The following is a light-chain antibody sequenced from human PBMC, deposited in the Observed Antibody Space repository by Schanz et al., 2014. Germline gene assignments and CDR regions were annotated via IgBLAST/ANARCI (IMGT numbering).Light chain of an antibody. CDR3: QQSYSAPWT. Sequence: DIQMTQSPSTLSASVGDRVTITCRASQSINRWLAWYQQKPGKAPQVLICDASTLESGVPSRFSGSGSGTDFTLTISSLQPEDFATYYCQQSYSAPWTFGQGTKVEIK. V-gene: IGKV1-5*01. CDR1: QSINRW. J-gene: IGKJ1*01. CDR2: DAS.